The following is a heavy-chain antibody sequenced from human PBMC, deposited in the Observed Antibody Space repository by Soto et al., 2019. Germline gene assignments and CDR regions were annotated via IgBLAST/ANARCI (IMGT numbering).Heavy chain of an antibody. CDR3: VRARYCSSTSCYGSWWFDP. D-gene: IGHD2-2*01. CDR1: GGSISSSSYY. V-gene: IGHV4-39*01. CDR2: IYYSGST. Sequence: TSETLSLTCTVSGGSISSSSYYWGWIRQPPGKGLEWIGSIYYSGSTYYNPSLKSRVTISVDTSKNQFSLKLSSVTAADTAVYYSVRARYCSSTSCYGSWWFDPWGQGTLVTVSS. J-gene: IGHJ5*02.